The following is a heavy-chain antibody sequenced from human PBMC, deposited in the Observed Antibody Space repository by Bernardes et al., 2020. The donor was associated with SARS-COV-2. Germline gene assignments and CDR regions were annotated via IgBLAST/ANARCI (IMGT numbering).Heavy chain of an antibody. CDR3: ATGEIGLSNWFDP. V-gene: IGHV4-31*03. J-gene: IGHJ5*02. CDR1: GGSISSGGYY. D-gene: IGHD3-10*01. CDR2: IYYSGST. Sequence: SETLSLTCTVSGGSISSGGYYWSWIRQHPGKGLEWIGYIYYSGSTYYNPSLKSRVTISVDTSKNQFSLKLSSVTAADTAVYYCATGEIGLSNWFDPWGQGTLVTVSS.